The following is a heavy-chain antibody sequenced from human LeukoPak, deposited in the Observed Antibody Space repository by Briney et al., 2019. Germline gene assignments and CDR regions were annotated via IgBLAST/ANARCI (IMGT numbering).Heavy chain of an antibody. CDR1: GGSISTNY. V-gene: IGHV4-4*07. CDR2: IFASGST. CDR3: ARAPRAYCSTTGSCFQDY. J-gene: IGHJ4*02. Sequence: SETLSLTCTVSGGSISTNYWSWVRQPAGKGLEWIGRIFASGSTNYNPSLKSRVTMSVDTSKNQFSLNLTSVTAADTAVYFCARAPRAYCSTTGSCFQDYWGQGTLVTVSS. D-gene: IGHD2-2*01.